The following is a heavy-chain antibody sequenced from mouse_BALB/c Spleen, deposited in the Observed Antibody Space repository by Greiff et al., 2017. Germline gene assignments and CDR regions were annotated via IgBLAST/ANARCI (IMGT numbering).Heavy chain of an antibody. Sequence: EVHLVESGPGLVKPSQSLSLTCTVTGYSITSDYAWNWIRQFPGNKLEWMGYISYSGSTSYNPSLKSRISITRDTSKNQFFLQLNSVTTEDTATYYCARREDGPFDYWGQGTTLTVSS. D-gene: IGHD1-2*01. J-gene: IGHJ2*01. CDR3: ARREDGPFDY. CDR1: GYSITSDYA. CDR2: ISYSGST. V-gene: IGHV3-2*02.